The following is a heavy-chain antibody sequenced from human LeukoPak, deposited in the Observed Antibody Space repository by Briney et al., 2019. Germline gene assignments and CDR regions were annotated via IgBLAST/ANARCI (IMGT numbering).Heavy chain of an antibody. J-gene: IGHJ5*02. Sequence: SVKVSCKASGGTFSSYALSWVRQAPGQGLEWMGRIIPILGIANYAQKFQGRATITADKSTSTAYMELSSLRSEDTAVYYCARDPRRASGRPTNWFDPWGQGTLVTVSS. D-gene: IGHD3-10*01. CDR2: IIPILGIA. V-gene: IGHV1-69*04. CDR3: ARDPRRASGRPTNWFDP. CDR1: GGTFSSYA.